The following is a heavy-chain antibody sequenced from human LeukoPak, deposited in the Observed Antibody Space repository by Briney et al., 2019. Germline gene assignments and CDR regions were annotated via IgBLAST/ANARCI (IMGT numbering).Heavy chain of an antibody. V-gene: IGHV3-7*01. Sequence: GGSLRLSCEASGFIFSNYWMAWVRQAPGKGLEWVANIKQDGSEKYYVDSVKGRFTISRDNAKNSLYLQMNSLRAEDTAVYYCARVTMVRGVPSFDYWGQGTLVTVSS. CDR1: GFIFSNYW. CDR2: IKQDGSEK. D-gene: IGHD3-10*01. J-gene: IGHJ4*02. CDR3: ARVTMVRGVPSFDY.